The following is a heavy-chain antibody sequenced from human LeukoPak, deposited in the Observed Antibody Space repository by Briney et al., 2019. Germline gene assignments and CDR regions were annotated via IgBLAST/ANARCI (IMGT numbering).Heavy chain of an antibody. V-gene: IGHV1-2*02. Sequence: ASVKVSCKASGGTFSSYAISWVRQAPGQGLEWMGWINPNSGGTNYAQKFQGRVTMTRDTSISTAYMELSRLRSDDTAVYYCARDPNYYGSGSYYNCLDYWGQGTLVTVSS. CDR2: INPNSGGT. J-gene: IGHJ4*02. CDR1: GGTFSSYA. CDR3: ARDPNYYGSGSYYNCLDY. D-gene: IGHD3-10*01.